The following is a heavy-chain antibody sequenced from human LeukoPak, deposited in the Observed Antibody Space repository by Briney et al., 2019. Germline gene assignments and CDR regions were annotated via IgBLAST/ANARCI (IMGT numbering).Heavy chain of an antibody. CDR1: GFTFSAYA. Sequence: GGSLRLSCAASGFTFSAYAMTWVHQGPGTGLECVSTIATSDAYTYYADSVQGRFTISRDNSKNTLYLQMDSLRAEDTAIYYCAKALRQQPRAYDYWGQGTLVTVSS. D-gene: IGHD6-13*01. CDR2: IATSDAYT. CDR3: AKALRQQPRAYDY. J-gene: IGHJ4*02. V-gene: IGHV3-23*01.